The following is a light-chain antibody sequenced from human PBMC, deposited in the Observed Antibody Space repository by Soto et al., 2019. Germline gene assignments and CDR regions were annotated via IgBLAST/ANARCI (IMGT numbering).Light chain of an antibody. V-gene: IGKV1-27*01. Sequence: DIQMTQSPSSLSASVGDRVTITCRASQGISNYISWYQQKPGKAPKLLIYAASTLQSGVTSRFSGSGSGTDFTLTIISLQPEDVATYSCQKYSSVPLFGPGTKVDIK. CDR3: QKYSSVPL. CDR1: QGISNY. CDR2: AAS. J-gene: IGKJ3*01.